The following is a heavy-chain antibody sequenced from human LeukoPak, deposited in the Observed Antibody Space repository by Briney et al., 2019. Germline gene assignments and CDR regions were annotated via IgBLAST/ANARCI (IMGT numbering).Heavy chain of an antibody. V-gene: IGHV4-39*07. CDR3: ARAQPQTLLWFGELSY. CDR1: GGSISSSSYY. J-gene: IGHJ4*02. Sequence: SETLSLTCTVSGGSISSSSYYWGWIRQPPGKGLEWIGSIYYSGSTYYNPSLKSRVTISVDKSKNQFSLKLSSVTAADTAVYYCARAQPQTLLWFGELSYWGQGTLVTVSS. CDR2: IYYSGST. D-gene: IGHD3-10*01.